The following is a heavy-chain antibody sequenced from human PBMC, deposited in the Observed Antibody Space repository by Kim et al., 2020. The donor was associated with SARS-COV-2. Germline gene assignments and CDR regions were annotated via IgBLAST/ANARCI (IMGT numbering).Heavy chain of an antibody. CDR3: ARDLYYDSSGYYPPSFD. Sequence: GGSLRLSCAASGFTFSSYAMHWVRQAPGKGLEWVAVISYDGSNKYYADSVKGRFTISRDNSKNTLYLQMNSLRAEDTAVYYCARDLYYDSSGYYPPSFD. CDR2: ISYDGSNK. CDR1: GFTFSSYA. D-gene: IGHD3-22*01. V-gene: IGHV3-30-3*01. J-gene: IGHJ4*01.